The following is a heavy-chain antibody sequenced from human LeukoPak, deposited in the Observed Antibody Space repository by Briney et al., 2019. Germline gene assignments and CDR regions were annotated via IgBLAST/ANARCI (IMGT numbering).Heavy chain of an antibody. CDR2: IYSGGST. CDR1: GFTVSSNY. V-gene: IGHV3-66*01. J-gene: IGHJ6*02. CDR3: ATGYSSGWLPKYYYYYGMDV. Sequence: GGSLRLSCAASGFTVSSNYMSWVSQAPGKGLEWVSVIYSGGSTYYADSVKGRFTISRDISKNTLYLQMNSLRAEDTAVYYCATGYSSGWLPKYYYYYGMDVWGQGTTVTVSS. D-gene: IGHD6-19*01.